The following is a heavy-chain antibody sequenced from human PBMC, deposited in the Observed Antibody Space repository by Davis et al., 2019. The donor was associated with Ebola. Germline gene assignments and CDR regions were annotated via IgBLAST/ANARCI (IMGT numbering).Heavy chain of an antibody. CDR1: GSTSRSSW. J-gene: IGHJ4*02. CDR3: ARGSSGWYY. V-gene: IGHV3-7*03. Sequence: PGGSLRLSCAASGSTSRSSWMRWVRQAPGKGLEWVANIKQDGSEKYYVDSVKGRFTISRDNAKNSLYLQMNGLRAEDTAVYYCARGSSGWYYWGQGTLVTVSS. CDR2: IKQDGSEK. D-gene: IGHD6-19*01.